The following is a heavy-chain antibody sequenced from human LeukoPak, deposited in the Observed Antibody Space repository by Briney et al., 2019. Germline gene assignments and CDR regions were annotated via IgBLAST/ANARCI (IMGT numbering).Heavy chain of an antibody. J-gene: IGHJ4*02. Sequence: PGGSLRLSCAASGVTFSSYWMSWVRQAPGKGLEWVANIKEDGSEKYYVDSVKGRFTISRDNAKNSVYLQLSSLRAEDTAVYYCARGRFNYDSTGYSSFYCWGQGTLVTVSS. CDR3: ARGRFNYDSTGYSSFYC. CDR2: IKEDGSEK. D-gene: IGHD3-22*01. CDR1: GVTFSSYW. V-gene: IGHV3-7*01.